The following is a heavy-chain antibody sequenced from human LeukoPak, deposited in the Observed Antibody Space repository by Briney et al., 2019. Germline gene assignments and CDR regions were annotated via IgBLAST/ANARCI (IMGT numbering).Heavy chain of an antibody. CDR2: IRYDGSNK. Sequence: GGSRTLACAASAFTFSSYGTHWVRQAPGKGLGWVGFIRYDGSNKYYADSVKGRVTISRDTSKHTLYLQMNSLRAEDTAVYYCAKDGFIVGVVAATYFYYWGQGTLVTVSS. D-gene: IGHD2-15*01. CDR3: AKDGFIVGVVAATYFYY. V-gene: IGHV3-30*02. J-gene: IGHJ4*02. CDR1: AFTFSSYG.